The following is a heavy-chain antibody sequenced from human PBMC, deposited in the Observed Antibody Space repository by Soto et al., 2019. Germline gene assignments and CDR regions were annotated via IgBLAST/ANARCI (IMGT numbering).Heavy chain of an antibody. V-gene: IGHV1-18*01. D-gene: IGHD6-13*01. CDR2: ISAYSGST. CDR1: VYTFTTYG. CDR3: ARDFTKSSSWPYYFDY. J-gene: IGHJ4*02. Sequence: QVQLVQSGAEVKKPGPSVKVSCKASVYTFTTYGISWVRQAPGQGLEWMGWISAYSGSTKFAQKLQGRVTMTTDTSTTTAYMELRSLTSDDTAVYYCARDFTKSSSWPYYFDYWGQGTLVTVSS.